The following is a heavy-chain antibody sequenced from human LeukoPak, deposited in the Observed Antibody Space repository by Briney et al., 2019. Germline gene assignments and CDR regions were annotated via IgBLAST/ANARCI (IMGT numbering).Heavy chain of an antibody. CDR3: ARRNWNYFDY. CDR2: ISYDGSNK. J-gene: IGHJ4*02. V-gene: IGHV3-30-3*01. Sequence: GRSLRLSCAASGFTFSSYAMHWVRQAPGKGLEWVAVISYDGSNKYYADSVKGRCTISRDNAKNSLYLQMNSLRAEDTAVYYCARRNWNYFDYWGQGILVTVSS. CDR1: GFTFSSYA. D-gene: IGHD1-1*01.